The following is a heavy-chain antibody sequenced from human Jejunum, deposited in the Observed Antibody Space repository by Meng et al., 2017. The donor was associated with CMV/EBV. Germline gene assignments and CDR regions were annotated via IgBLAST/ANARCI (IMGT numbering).Heavy chain of an antibody. D-gene: IGHD3/OR15-3a*01. V-gene: IGHV1-18*01. J-gene: IGHJ4*02. CDR3: TRDGLQYTEGSSY. CDR2: ISPYNGDT. CDR1: GYSFTNYG. Sequence: CKASGYSFTNYGITWIRQAPGPGLEYMGWISPYNGDTNYGQNFQGRMTMTTDTSTTTAYMELRSLRSDDTALYYCTRDGLQYTEGSSYWGQGTLVTVSS.